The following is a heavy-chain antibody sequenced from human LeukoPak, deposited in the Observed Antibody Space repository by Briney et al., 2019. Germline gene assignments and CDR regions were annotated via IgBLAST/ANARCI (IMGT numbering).Heavy chain of an antibody. CDR1: GFTFSSYA. D-gene: IGHD6-13*01. V-gene: IGHV3-23*01. CDR3: AKDLRSSSFPFDY. Sequence: GGSLRLSCAASGFTFSSYAMSWVRQAPGKGLEWVPAISGSGGSTYYADSVKGRFTISRDNSKNTLYLQMNSLRAEDTAVYYCAKDLRSSSFPFDYWGQGTLVTVSS. J-gene: IGHJ4*02. CDR2: ISGSGGST.